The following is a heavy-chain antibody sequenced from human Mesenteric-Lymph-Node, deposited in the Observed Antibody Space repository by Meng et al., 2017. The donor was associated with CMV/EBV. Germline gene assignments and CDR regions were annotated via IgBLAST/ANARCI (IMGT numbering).Heavy chain of an antibody. J-gene: IGHJ6*02. CDR2: IYYSGST. CDR1: GGPMIDYY. CDR3: AREDPYYYYGMDV. V-gene: IGHV4-59*01. Sequence: GSLRLSCTVSGGPMIDYYWSWIRQSPGKGLEWIGYIYYSGSTNYNPSLKSRVTISVDTSKNQFSLKLSSVTAAGTAVYYCAREDPYYYYGMDVWGQGTTVTVSS.